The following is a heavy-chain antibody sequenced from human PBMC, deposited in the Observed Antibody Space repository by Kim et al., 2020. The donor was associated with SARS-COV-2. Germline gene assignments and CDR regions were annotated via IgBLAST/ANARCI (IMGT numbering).Heavy chain of an antibody. CDR1: GFTFSSYA. CDR2: ISGSGYDT. V-gene: IGHV3-23*01. D-gene: IGHD6-13*01. CDR3: AKDRAAAAGTGQFDY. J-gene: IGHJ4*01. Sequence: GGSLRFSCAASGFTFSSYAMSWVRQAPGKGLEWVSAISGSGYDTYYADSVKGRFTISRDSSQNTVYLQVNSLRGEDTAVYYCAKDRAAAAGTGQFDYWG.